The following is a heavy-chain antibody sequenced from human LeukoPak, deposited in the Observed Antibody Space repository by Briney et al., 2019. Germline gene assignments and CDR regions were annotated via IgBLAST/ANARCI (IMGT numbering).Heavy chain of an antibody. CDR1: GGSISSHYY. CDR2: IYYSGST. J-gene: IGHJ4*02. V-gene: IGHV4-59*08. CDR3: ARPRGEYSYGPFDS. D-gene: IGHD5-18*01. Sequence: SETLSLTCTVSGGSISSHYYWIWIRQPPGKGLEWIGYIYYSGSTNYNPSLKSRVTISVDTSKNQFSLRLSSVTAADTAVYYCARPRGEYSYGPFDSWGQGTLVTVAS.